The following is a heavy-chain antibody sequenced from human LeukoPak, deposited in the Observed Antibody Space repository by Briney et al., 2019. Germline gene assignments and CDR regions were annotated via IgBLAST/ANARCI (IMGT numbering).Heavy chain of an antibody. CDR3: AKDSHYYASGNYFDY. D-gene: IGHD3-10*01. CDR1: GFIFISYG. V-gene: IGHV3-30*02. J-gene: IGHJ4*02. Sequence: GGSLRLSCAASGFIFISYGMQWVRQAPGKGLEWVTFIRYDGNNKYYADSVKGRFTISRDNSKNTLYLQMNSLRAEDTAVYYCAKDSHYYASGNYFDYWGQGTLVTVSS. CDR2: IRYDGNNK.